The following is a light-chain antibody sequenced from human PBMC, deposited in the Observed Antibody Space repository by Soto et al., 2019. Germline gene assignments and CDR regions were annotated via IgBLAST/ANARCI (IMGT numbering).Light chain of an antibody. J-gene: IGLJ3*02. V-gene: IGLV2-11*01. CDR1: SSDVGDYNY. Sequence: QSALTQPRSVSGSPGQSVTISCTGTSSDVGDYNYVSWYQQYPGKAPKLVIYDVSKRPSGVPDRFSGSKSGNTASLTISGLQAEDEADYYYCSFAGSYTFWEFGGGTKLTVL. CDR3: CSFAGSYTFWE. CDR2: DVS.